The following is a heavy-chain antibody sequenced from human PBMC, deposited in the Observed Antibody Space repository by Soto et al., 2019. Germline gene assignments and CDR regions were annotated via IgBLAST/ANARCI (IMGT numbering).Heavy chain of an antibody. CDR1: GGSFSSYY. Sequence: SETLSLTCAVYGGSFSSYYWSWTRQPPGKGLEWIGVINHSGSTNYDPSLKSRVTISIDTSKNQVSLTLSSVTAADTAVYYCARGEPRFMEWLLLSEYFDPWGQGTLVTVSS. CDR3: ARGEPRFMEWLLLSEYFDP. CDR2: INHSGST. V-gene: IGHV4-34*01. J-gene: IGHJ5*02. D-gene: IGHD3-3*01.